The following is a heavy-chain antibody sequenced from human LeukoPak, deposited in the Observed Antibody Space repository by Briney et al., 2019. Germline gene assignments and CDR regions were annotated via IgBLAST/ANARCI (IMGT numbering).Heavy chain of an antibody. V-gene: IGHV3-30*04. CDR3: ARGTRNMIFCGNFEY. CDR1: GFSFSYYT. D-gene: IGHD3-9*01. Sequence: GGSLRLSCAASGFSFSYYTMHWFRQDPGKGLEWVALITYDGSKKYYADSAKGRFTISRDNPNQALFLEMNSLRPEDTAVYFCARGTRNMIFCGNFEYWGQGTRVTISS. J-gene: IGHJ4*02. CDR2: ITYDGSKK.